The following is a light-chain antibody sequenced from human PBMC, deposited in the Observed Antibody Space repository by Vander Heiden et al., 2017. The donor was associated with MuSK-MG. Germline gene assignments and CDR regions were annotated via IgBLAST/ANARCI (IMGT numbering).Light chain of an antibody. CDR1: QDISHY. CDR2: GAS. V-gene: IGKV1-33*01. CDR3: QQYDIVPPVT. J-gene: IGKJ3*01. Sequence: DIQMTQSPSSLSASVGDRVTITCQASQDISHYLNWFQQKQGKAPNLLIYGASILEAGVPSRFSASGSGTDFTFTISGLQPEDAATYYCQQYDIVPPVTFGHGTKVEIK.